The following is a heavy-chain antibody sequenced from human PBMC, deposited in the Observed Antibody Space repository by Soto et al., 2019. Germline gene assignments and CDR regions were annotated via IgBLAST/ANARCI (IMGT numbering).Heavy chain of an antibody. V-gene: IGHV1-2*04. Sequence: KVSCKASGYTFTGYYMHWVRQAPGQGLEWMGWINPNSGGTNYAQKFQGWVTMTRDTSISTAYMELSRLRSDDTAVYYCARDGGIAAAGISDWGQGTLVTVS. CDR2: INPNSGGT. J-gene: IGHJ4*02. CDR1: GYTFTGYY. D-gene: IGHD6-13*01. CDR3: ARDGGIAAAGISD.